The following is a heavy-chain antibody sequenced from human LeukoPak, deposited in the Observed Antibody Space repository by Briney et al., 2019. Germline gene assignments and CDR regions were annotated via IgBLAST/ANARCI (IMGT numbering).Heavy chain of an antibody. CDR2: IYHSGST. J-gene: IGHJ3*02. CDR3: ARTMTTRSRSIAFDI. D-gene: IGHD4-17*01. Sequence: SETLSLTCTVSGGSISSYYWSWIRQPPGKGLEWIGYIYHSGSTYYNPSLKSRVTISVDRSKNQFSLKLSSVTAADTAVYYCARTMTTRSRSIAFDIWGQGTMVTVSS. V-gene: IGHV4-59*12. CDR1: GGSISSYY.